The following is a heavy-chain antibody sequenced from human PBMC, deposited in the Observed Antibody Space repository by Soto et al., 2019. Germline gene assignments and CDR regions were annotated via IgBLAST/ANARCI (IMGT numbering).Heavy chain of an antibody. Sequence: SETLSLTCSVSGGSISTYYWSWIRQPPGKGLEWIGYIYFSGTTTYNPSLQSRVTISVDTSQNQFSLQISSVTAADTAVYYCTRGDGIQLSSLAGRYFYYTMDVWGQGTTVTVSS. V-gene: IGHV4-59*01. CDR3: TRGDGIQLSSLAGRYFYYTMDV. J-gene: IGHJ6*02. D-gene: IGHD5-18*01. CDR2: IYFSGTT. CDR1: GGSISTYY.